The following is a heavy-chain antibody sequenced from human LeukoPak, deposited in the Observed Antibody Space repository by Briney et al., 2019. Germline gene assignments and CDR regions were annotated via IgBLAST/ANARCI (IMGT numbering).Heavy chain of an antibody. J-gene: IGHJ4*02. Sequence: SETLSLTCTVSGDSISNHYWSCIRQPPGKGLVWIGYIFYSGNTHYNPSLKSRVTMSVDTSKNQFSLRLGSVTPADTAVYYCARDRGEGIVGTFDYWGQGTLVTVSS. CDR3: ARDRGEGIVGTFDY. CDR1: GDSISNHY. D-gene: IGHD1-26*01. V-gene: IGHV4-59*11. CDR2: IFYSGNT.